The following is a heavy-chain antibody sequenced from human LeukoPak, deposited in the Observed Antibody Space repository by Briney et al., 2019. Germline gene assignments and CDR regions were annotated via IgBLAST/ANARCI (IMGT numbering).Heavy chain of an antibody. J-gene: IGHJ5*02. V-gene: IGHV4-61*02. Sequence: PSQTLSLTCTVSGGSISSGSYYWSWIRQPAGKGLEWIGRIYTSWSTNYNPSLKSRVTISVDTSKNQFSLKLSSVTAADTAVYYCARTQIPAAMPGGSDDPWGQGTLVTVSS. CDR3: ARTQIPAAMPGGSDDP. D-gene: IGHD2-2*01. CDR1: GGSISSGSYY. CDR2: IYTSWST.